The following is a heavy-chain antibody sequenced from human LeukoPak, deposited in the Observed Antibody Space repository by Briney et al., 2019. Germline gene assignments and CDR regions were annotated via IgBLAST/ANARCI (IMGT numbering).Heavy chain of an antibody. CDR3: ARARLRRTPTGFGY. J-gene: IGHJ4*02. CDR1: GFSFRGDG. Sequence: GGTLRLSCAASGFSFRGDGMSWVRQPPGKGLEWVANIKQDGTEKYYVDSVEGRFTISRDNAKNSLYLQMNTLRGEDTAVYYCARARLRRTPTGFGYWGQGTLVTVSS. CDR2: IKQDGTEK. V-gene: IGHV3-7*01. D-gene: IGHD4-17*01.